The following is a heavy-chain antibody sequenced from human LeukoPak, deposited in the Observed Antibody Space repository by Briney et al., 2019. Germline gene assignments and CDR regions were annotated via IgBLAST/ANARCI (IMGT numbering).Heavy chain of an antibody. D-gene: IGHD2-2*01. Sequence: SETLSLTCTVSGGSITNYYWSWIRQPPGKGLEWIGYLSYSGSTNYNPSLKSRVSISVDTSKNQFSLKLSSVTAADTAVYYCARYPHCSSTDCYVTWGQGTLVIVPA. CDR3: ARYPHCSSTDCYVT. J-gene: IGHJ4*02. CDR1: GGSITNYY. CDR2: LSYSGST. V-gene: IGHV4-59*01.